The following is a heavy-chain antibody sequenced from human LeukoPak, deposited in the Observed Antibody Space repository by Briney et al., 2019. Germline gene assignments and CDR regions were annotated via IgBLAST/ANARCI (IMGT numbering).Heavy chain of an antibody. V-gene: IGHV3-73*01. Sequence: GGSLRLSCAASGFTFSGSAMHWVRQASGKGLEWVGRMRNKVNNYATVYAASVKGRFTISRDDSKNTAYLQMNSLETEDTAVYYCTRHGNGDDSSGYTDSWGQGSLVTVSS. J-gene: IGHJ4*02. CDR3: TRHGNGDDSSGYTDS. CDR1: GFTFSGSA. D-gene: IGHD3-22*01. CDR2: MRNKVNNYAT.